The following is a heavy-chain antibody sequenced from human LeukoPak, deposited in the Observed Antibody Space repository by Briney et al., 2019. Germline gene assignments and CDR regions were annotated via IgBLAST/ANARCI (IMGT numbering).Heavy chain of an antibody. CDR3: AHGVLRYFHFDY. CDR2: IYWDDDK. Sequence: GSGPTLVKPTQTLRLTGTFSGFSLSTTGVGVGWLRRPPGKALEWLALIYWDDDKRYSPSLKSRLTITKDTSKNQVVLTMTNMDPVETATYYCAHGVLRYFHFDYWGQGTLVTVSS. CDR1: GFSLSTTGVG. D-gene: IGHD3-9*01. J-gene: IGHJ4*02. V-gene: IGHV2-5*02.